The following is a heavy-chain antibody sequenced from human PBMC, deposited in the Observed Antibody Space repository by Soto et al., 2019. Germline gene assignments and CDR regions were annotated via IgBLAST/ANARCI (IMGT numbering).Heavy chain of an antibody. CDR2: IHYTGNT. Sequence: QLQLQESGPGLVKPSETLSLICTVSGDSISSGRYHWGWIRQPPGKGPEFIATIHYTGNTHYNPTLRSRVTIFADTSKRQFSLRLSSVTAADTAGCYGARADGFGVVTSFMDYWGQGTLVTVSS. D-gene: IGHD3-3*01. CDR1: GDSISSGRYH. J-gene: IGHJ4*02. CDR3: ARADGFGVVTSFMDY. V-gene: IGHV4-39*01.